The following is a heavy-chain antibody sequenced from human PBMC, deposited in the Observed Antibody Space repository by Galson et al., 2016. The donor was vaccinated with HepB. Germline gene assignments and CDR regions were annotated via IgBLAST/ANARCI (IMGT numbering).Heavy chain of an antibody. D-gene: IGHD6-19*01. CDR1: RFTFINSW. Sequence: SLRLSCAASRFTFINSWMSWVRQAPGKGLEWVANIKQDGSEKYYVDAVKGRFTISRDNAKNSLFLQMNGLRAEDTAVYYCASALSSSGRTYWYFDLWGRGTLVTVSS. V-gene: IGHV3-7*03. J-gene: IGHJ2*01. CDR2: IKQDGSEK. CDR3: ASALSSSGRTYWYFDL.